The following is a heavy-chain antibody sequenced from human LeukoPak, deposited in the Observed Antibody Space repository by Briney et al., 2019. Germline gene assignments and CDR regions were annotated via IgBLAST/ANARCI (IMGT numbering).Heavy chain of an antibody. V-gene: IGHV3-74*01. CDR1: GFTFSSYW. J-gene: IGHJ5*02. Sequence: GGSLRLSCAASGFTFSSYWMHWVRQLPGKGLVWVSRINTDGSATTYADSVKGRFTISRDNSKNTLYLQMNSLRAEDTAVYYCARDFREYQLLCWFDPWGQGTLVTVSS. CDR3: ARDFREYQLLCWFDP. CDR2: INTDGSAT. D-gene: IGHD2-2*01.